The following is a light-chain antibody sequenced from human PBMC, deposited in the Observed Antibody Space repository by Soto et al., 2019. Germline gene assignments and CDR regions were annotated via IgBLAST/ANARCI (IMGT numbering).Light chain of an antibody. Sequence: QSVLTQPVSVSGSPGQSITISCTGSGXDIGAYNYVSWYQQHPGKAPKLLIHGVTRRPSGVSSRFSASKSAYTASLTISGLQAEDEANYYCSSFTTSYFYVFGPGTKVTLL. CDR1: GXDIGAYNY. J-gene: IGLJ1*01. V-gene: IGLV2-14*01. CDR3: SSFTTSYFYV. CDR2: GVT.